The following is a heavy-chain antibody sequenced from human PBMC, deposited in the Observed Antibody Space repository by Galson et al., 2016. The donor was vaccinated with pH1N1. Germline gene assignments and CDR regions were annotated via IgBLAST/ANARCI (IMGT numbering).Heavy chain of an antibody. Sequence: CAISGDSVSSSSDTWNWIRQSLRRGLEWLGRIYHRSKWYYEYAPSLQGRLRISPDTSSNQMSLHLNSVTLDDAAVYYCAREVWLRRGYYIDHWGQGSLVTVSS. CDR1: GDSVSSSSDT. CDR3: AREVWLRRGYYIDH. CDR2: IYHRSKWYY. V-gene: IGHV6-1*01. D-gene: IGHD3-3*01. J-gene: IGHJ4*02.